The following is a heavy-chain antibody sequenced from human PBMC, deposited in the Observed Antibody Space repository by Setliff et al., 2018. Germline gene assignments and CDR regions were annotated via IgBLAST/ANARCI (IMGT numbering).Heavy chain of an antibody. D-gene: IGHD3-22*01. CDR1: GYTFTTYG. CDR2: ISPYNDNT. J-gene: IGHJ3*01. Sequence: ASVKVSCKASGYTFTTYGVSWVRQAPGQGLEWMGWISPYNDNTHYARKFQGRVTMTTDTSTSTAYMELRGLRSDDTAMYFCARDALKIHYYDSTSYYYGDAFDLWGQGTVVTVS. V-gene: IGHV1-18*01. CDR3: ARDALKIHYYDSTSYYYGDAFDL.